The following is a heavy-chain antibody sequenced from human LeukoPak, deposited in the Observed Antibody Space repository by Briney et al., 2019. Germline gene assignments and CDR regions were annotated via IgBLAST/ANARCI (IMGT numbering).Heavy chain of an antibody. V-gene: IGHV4-61*08. J-gene: IGHJ4*02. CDR2: IYYSGST. CDR3: ARGSTVGGYFDY. Sequence: PSQTLSLTCAVSGGSISSGGYYWSWIRQPPGKGLEWIGYIYYSGSTNYNPSLKSRVTISVDTSKNQFSLKLSSVTAADTAVYYCARGSTVGGYFDYWGQGTLVTVSS. CDR1: GGSISSGGYY. D-gene: IGHD4-17*01.